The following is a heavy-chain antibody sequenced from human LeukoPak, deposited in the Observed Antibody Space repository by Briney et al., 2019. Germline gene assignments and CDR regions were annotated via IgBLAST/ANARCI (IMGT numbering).Heavy chain of an antibody. D-gene: IGHD6-19*01. Sequence: PSETLSLTCTVSGGSISSSSYYWGWISQPPGKGLEWIGSIYYSGSTYYNPSLKSRVTISVDTSKNQFSLKLSSVTAADTAVYYCARDPPRYSSGPLDYWGQGTLVTVSS. CDR2: IYYSGST. V-gene: IGHV4-39*07. CDR1: GGSISSSSYY. CDR3: ARDPPRYSSGPLDY. J-gene: IGHJ4*02.